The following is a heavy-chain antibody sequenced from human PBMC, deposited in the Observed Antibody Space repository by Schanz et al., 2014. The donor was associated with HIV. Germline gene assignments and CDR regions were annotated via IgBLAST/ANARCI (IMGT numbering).Heavy chain of an antibody. CDR1: GFTFSNHD. Sequence: EVQLVESGGGLVQPGGSLRLSCAASGFTFSNHDMHWVRQETGKGLEWVSSITTTGDTFYPGSVTGRFTISRENAKNSLYLQMSSLRAGDTAVYYCARARIDVGWLLRRNLWYFDLWGRGTLVSVSS. V-gene: IGHV3-13*04. CDR2: ITTTGDT. J-gene: IGHJ2*01. CDR3: ARARIDVGWLLRRNLWYFDL. D-gene: IGHD2-15*01.